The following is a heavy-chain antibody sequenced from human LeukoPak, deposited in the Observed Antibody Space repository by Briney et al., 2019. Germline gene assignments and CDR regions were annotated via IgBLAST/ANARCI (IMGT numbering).Heavy chain of an antibody. Sequence: ASVKVSCKASGYHFTDYYIHWVRLAPGQGLEWMGWINPKSGGTHYAQKFQGRVSMTRDTSINTVYLELSSLRSNDTAVYYCARTREGVWGSYSPWGRGTLVTVSS. D-gene: IGHD3-16*01. CDR1: GYHFTDYY. CDR3: ARTREGVWGSYSP. CDR2: INPKSGGT. V-gene: IGHV1-2*02. J-gene: IGHJ4*02.